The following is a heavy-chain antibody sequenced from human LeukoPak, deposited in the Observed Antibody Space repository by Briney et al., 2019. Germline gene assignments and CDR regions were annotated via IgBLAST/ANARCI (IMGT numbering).Heavy chain of an antibody. CDR3: ATLAYSSNVGLVDY. Sequence: ASVKFSCKVSGYTLTELSMHWVRQAPGKGLEWMGGFDPEDGETIYAQKFQGRVTMTEDTSTDTAYVELSSLRSEDTAVYYCATLAYSSNVGLVDYWGQGTLVTVSS. CDR1: GYTLTELS. J-gene: IGHJ4*02. D-gene: IGHD6-13*01. CDR2: FDPEDGET. V-gene: IGHV1-24*01.